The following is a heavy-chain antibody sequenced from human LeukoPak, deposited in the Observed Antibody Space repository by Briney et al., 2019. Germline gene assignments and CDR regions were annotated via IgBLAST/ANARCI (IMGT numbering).Heavy chain of an antibody. Sequence: PSETLSLTCTVSGGSISSADYYWSWIRQPPGEGLELIGYIYCSGSTYYNPSLKSRVTISVDTSNNQISLTLSSGTAADTAVYYCARARDTNPFDYWGQGTLATVSS. CDR2: IYCSGST. V-gene: IGHV4-30-4*08. CDR1: GGSISSADYY. D-gene: IGHD5-24*01. J-gene: IGHJ4*02. CDR3: ARARDTNPFDY.